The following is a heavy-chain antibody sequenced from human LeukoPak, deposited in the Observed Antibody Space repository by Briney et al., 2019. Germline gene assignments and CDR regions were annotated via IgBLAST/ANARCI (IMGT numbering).Heavy chain of an antibody. CDR3: ARAWYDSSGYYYTFDY. CDR2: IYYSGTT. CDR1: GGSISSYY. J-gene: IGHJ4*02. Sequence: SETLSLTCTVSGGSISSYYWSWIRQPPGKGLEWIGYIYYSGTTNYNPSLKSRVTISVDTSKNQFSPKLSSVTAADTAVYYCARAWYDSSGYYYTFDYWGQGTLVTVSS. D-gene: IGHD3-22*01. V-gene: IGHV4-59*01.